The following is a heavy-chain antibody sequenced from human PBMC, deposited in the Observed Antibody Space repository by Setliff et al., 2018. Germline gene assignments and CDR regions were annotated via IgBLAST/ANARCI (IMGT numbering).Heavy chain of an antibody. J-gene: IGHJ5*02. CDR3: ARALDDYSNYEGWFDP. Sequence: PSETLSLTCAVYGGSFSGCYWSWIRQPPGKGLEWIGEINHSGSTNYNPSLKSRVTISVDTFKNQFSLKLSSVTAADTAVYYCARALDDYSNYEGWFDPWGQGTLVTVSS. D-gene: IGHD4-4*01. CDR1: GGSFSGCY. V-gene: IGHV4-34*01. CDR2: INHSGST.